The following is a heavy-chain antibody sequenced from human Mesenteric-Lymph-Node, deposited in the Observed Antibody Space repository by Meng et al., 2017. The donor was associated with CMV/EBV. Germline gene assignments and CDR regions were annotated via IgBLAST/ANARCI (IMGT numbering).Heavy chain of an antibody. J-gene: IGHJ6*02. V-gene: IGHV4-39*01. CDR3: ARLGYCSSTSCYSYYYYGMDV. CDR2: IYYSGST. CDR1: GGSISSSSYY. Sequence: SETLSLTCTVSGGSISSSSYYWGWIRQPPGKGLEWIGSIYYSGSTYYNPSLKSRVTISVDTSKNQLSLKLSSVTAADTAVYYCARLGYCSSTSCYSYYYYGMDVWGQGTTVTVSS. D-gene: IGHD2-2*02.